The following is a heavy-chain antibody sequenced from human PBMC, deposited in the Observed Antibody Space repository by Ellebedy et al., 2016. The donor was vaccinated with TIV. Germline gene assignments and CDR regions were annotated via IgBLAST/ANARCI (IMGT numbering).Heavy chain of an antibody. D-gene: IGHD2-15*01. CDR3: ARISSCAGGTCYPDY. CDR1: GFTFSYYS. Sequence: GESLKISXEASGFTFSYYSMSWVRQAPGKGLEWVSSIVRGSNYIYYADSLQGRFTISRDNAKNSLYLQMNSLRVEDTAIYYCARISSCAGGTCYPDYWGQGTLVTVSS. V-gene: IGHV3-21*01. J-gene: IGHJ4*01. CDR2: IVRGSNYI.